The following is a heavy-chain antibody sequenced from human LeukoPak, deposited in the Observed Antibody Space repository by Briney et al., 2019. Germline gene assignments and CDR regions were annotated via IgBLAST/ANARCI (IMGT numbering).Heavy chain of an antibody. CDR1: GFRFSAYA. Sequence: QAGGSLRLSCVASGFRFSAYAMSWVRLPPGKGLEWVSGLSGSGGMTFYADSVKGRFTISRDNSKNTLYLQMNSLRAEDTAVYYCAKDTNNYYDSSGLGDYWGQGTLVTVSS. D-gene: IGHD3-22*01. V-gene: IGHV3-23*01. CDR2: LSGSGGMT. J-gene: IGHJ4*02. CDR3: AKDTNNYYDSSGLGDY.